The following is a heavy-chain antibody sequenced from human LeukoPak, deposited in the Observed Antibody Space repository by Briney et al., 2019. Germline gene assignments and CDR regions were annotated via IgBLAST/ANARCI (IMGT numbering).Heavy chain of an antibody. CDR3: ARDGDYYDSSGDRYYFDY. V-gene: IGHV3-53*01. J-gene: IGHJ4*02. D-gene: IGHD3-22*01. CDR2: IYSGGST. CDR1: GFTVSSNY. Sequence: GGSLRLSCAASGFTVSSNYMSWVRQAPGKGLEWVSVIYSGGSTYYADSVKGRFTTSRDNSKNTLYLQMNSLRAEDTAVYYCARDGDYYDSSGDRYYFDYWGQGTLVTDSS.